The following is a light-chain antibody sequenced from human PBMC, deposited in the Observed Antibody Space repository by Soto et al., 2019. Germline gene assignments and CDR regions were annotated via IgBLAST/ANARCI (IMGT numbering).Light chain of an antibody. CDR3: SSFTSSSSYV. J-gene: IGLJ1*01. CDR2: DVS. Sequence: QSALTQPASVSGSPGQSITISCTGTSSDVGGYKFVSWYQQHPGKAPKLMIYDVSNRPSGVSNRFSGSKSGNTASLTISGLQADDEADYYCSSFTSSSSYVFGTGTKLTVL. V-gene: IGLV2-14*03. CDR1: SSDVGGYKF.